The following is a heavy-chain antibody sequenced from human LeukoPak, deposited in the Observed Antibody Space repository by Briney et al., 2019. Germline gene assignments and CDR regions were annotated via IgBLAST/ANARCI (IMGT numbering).Heavy chain of an antibody. CDR1: GGSISSGSYY. Sequence: PSETLSLTCTVSGGSISSGSYYWSWIRQPAGKGLEWIGRIYTSGSTNYNPSLKSRVTISVDTCKNQFSLKLSSVTAADTAVYYCARDSGGVVVIPFDIWGQGTMVTVSS. CDR3: ARDSGGVVVIPFDI. J-gene: IGHJ3*02. CDR2: IYTSGST. D-gene: IGHD3-22*01. V-gene: IGHV4-61*02.